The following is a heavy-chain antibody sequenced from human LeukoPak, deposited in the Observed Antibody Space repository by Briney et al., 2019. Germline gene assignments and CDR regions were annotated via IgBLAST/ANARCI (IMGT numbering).Heavy chain of an antibody. CDR1: GFTFSRSG. CDR2: ISHDGSSK. D-gene: IGHD6-13*01. J-gene: IGHJ4*02. CDR3: AKDRSSTWSIDY. V-gene: IGHV3-30*18. Sequence: GRSLRLSCVASGFTFSRSGMHWVRQAPGKGLEWVAVISHDGSSKHCADSVKGRFTISRDNSKNTLYLQMNSLRTEDTAVYYCAKDRSSTWSIDYWGQGTLVTASS.